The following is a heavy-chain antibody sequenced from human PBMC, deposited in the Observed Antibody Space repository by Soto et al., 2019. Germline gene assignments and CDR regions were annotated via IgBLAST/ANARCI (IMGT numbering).Heavy chain of an antibody. D-gene: IGHD3-22*01. V-gene: IGHV1-69*13. CDR1: GGTFSSYA. CDR2: IIPIFGTA. Sequence: SVKVSCKASGGTFSSYAISWVRQAPGQGLEWMGGIIPIFGTANYAQKFQGRVTITADESTSTAYMELSSLRSEDTAVYYSASEGKTYYYDISGYYLDYWGQGTLVTVSA. J-gene: IGHJ4*02. CDR3: ASEGKTYYYDISGYYLDY.